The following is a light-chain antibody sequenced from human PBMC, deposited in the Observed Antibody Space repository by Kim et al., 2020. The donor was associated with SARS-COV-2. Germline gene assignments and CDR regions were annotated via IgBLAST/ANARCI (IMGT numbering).Light chain of an antibody. Sequence: ASVGDRVTITCRASQGINHYLAWYQQKSGKAPKLLIYAASILESGVPSRFSGSGSGTDFTLTINSLQPEDFATYYCQQLNSYPLIFGGGTKVDIK. CDR1: QGINHY. V-gene: IGKV1-9*01. CDR2: AAS. CDR3: QQLNSYPLI. J-gene: IGKJ4*01.